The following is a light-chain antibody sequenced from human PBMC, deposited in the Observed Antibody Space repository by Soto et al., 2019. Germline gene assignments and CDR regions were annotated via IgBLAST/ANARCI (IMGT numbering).Light chain of an antibody. J-gene: IGLJ2*01. CDR1: SSDVGGYNS. Sequence: QSALTQPPSASGSPGQSVTISCTGTSSDVGGYNSVSWYQHHPGKAPKLMIYAVSRRPSRVPDRFSGSKSGNTASLTVSGLQAEHEADYYCSSYSGSINVVFGGGTKVTVL. CDR3: SSYSGSINVV. V-gene: IGLV2-8*01. CDR2: AVS.